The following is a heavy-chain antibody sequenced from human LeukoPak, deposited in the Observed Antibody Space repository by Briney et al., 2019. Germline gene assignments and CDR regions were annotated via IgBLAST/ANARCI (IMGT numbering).Heavy chain of an antibody. V-gene: IGHV4-59*01. CDR2: IYYSGST. J-gene: IGHJ4*02. CDR1: GVSISSYY. D-gene: IGHD3-10*01. Sequence: SETLSLTCTVSGVSISSYYWSWIRQPPGKGLEWIGYIYYSGSTNYNPSLKSRVTISVDTSKNQFSLKLSSVTAADTAVYYCARMVRGFQGDYWGQGALVTVSS. CDR3: ARMVRGFQGDY.